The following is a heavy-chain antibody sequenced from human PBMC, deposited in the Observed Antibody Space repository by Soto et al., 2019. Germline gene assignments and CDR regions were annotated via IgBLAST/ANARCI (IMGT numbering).Heavy chain of an antibody. CDR1: GYTFTSYG. Sequence: QVQLVQSGAEVKRPGASVKVSCKASGYTFTSYGISWVRQAPGQGLEWMGWISGYNGNTNYAQKLQGRVTMTTDTSTSTAYMELRSLRSDDTAVYYCARDRPEYYYYYGMDVWGQGTTVTVSS. J-gene: IGHJ6*02. D-gene: IGHD6-6*01. V-gene: IGHV1-18*01. CDR2: ISGYNGNT. CDR3: ARDRPEYYYYYGMDV.